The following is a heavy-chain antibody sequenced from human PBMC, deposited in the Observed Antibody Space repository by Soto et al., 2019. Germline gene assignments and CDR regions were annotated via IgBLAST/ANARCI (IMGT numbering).Heavy chain of an antibody. J-gene: IGHJ4*02. V-gene: IGHV3-30*04. CDR1: GFTFSRYA. D-gene: IGHD3-10*01. Sequence: QVQVVESGGGVVQPGRSLRLSCAASGFTFSRYAIRWVRQAPGKGLEWVAVISRDGTNKYYVDSVKGRFTISRDNSRNTLYLQMNSLRHEDAAVYYCARSRSGAVADSFDFWGQGTLVTVSS. CDR2: ISRDGTNK. CDR3: ARSRSGAVADSFDF.